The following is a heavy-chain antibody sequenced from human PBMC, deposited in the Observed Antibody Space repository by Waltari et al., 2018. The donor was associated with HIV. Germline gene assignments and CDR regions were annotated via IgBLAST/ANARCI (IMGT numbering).Heavy chain of an antibody. CDR3: ARDKNRSGWFDP. CDR2: IYTSGST. Sequence: QVQLQESGPGLVKPSETLSLTCTVSGGSLSNYYWSWIRQPAGKGLAWIGRIYTSGSTNYNPSLKSRVTMSVDTSENQFSLKVSSVTAADTAVYYCARDKNRSGWFDPWGQGTLVTVSS. V-gene: IGHV4-4*07. CDR1: GGSLSNYY. J-gene: IGHJ5*02.